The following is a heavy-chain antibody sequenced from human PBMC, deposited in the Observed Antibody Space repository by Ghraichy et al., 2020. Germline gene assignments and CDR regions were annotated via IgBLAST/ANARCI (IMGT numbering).Heavy chain of an antibody. D-gene: IGHD2-2*01. CDR2: IDYSSTYI. V-gene: IGHV3-21*01. J-gene: IGHJ3*02. Sequence: GSLRLSCAASGFTFSTYTMNWVRQAPGKGLEWVSSIDYSSTYIYYADSVKGRFTISRNNAKNSLDLQMNSLRAGDTALYYCARERHCTRTSCEDTFDIWGQGTMVTVSS. CDR3: ARERHCTRTSCEDTFDI. CDR1: GFTFSTYT.